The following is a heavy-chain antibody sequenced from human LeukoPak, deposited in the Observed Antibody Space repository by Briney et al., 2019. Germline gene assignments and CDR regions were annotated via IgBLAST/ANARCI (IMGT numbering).Heavy chain of an antibody. J-gene: IGHJ4*02. CDR3: ARGPNRYSSGWYYFDS. CDR2: IYYSGST. V-gene: IGHV4-59*01. Sequence: PSETLSLTCTVSRGSISSYYRSWIRQPPGKGLEWLGYIYYSGSTKYNPSLKSRVTISVDTSKSEVSLKLTSVTAADTAVYYCARGPNRYSSGWYYFDSWGQGTLSPSP. D-gene: IGHD6-19*01. CDR1: RGSISSYY.